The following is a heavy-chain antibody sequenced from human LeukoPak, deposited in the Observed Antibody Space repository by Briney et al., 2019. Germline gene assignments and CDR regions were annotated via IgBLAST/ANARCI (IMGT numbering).Heavy chain of an antibody. D-gene: IGHD3-10*01. CDR2: IFYSGST. V-gene: IGHV4-39*07. CDR1: AGSISTSHYE. Sequence: SETLSLTCTVSAGSISTSHYEWDWIRQPPGKGLEWIGNIFYSGSTYYSPSVKSRVTISLDTSRNQFSLKLNSVTAADTAVYYCAKSNGYGLVDISGQGAMVTVSS. J-gene: IGHJ3*02. CDR3: AKSNGYGLVDI.